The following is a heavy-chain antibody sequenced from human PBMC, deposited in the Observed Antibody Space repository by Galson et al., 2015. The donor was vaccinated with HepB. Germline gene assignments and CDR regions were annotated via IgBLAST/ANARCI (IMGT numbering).Heavy chain of an antibody. CDR1: GFTFSNAW. Sequence: SLRLSCAASGFTFSNAWMSWVRQAPGKGLEWVGRIKSKTDGGTTDYAAPVKGRFTISRDDSKNTLYLQMNSLKIEDTAVYYCTTAEYSYGNGNAFDIWGQGTMVTVAS. D-gene: IGHD5-18*01. J-gene: IGHJ3*02. CDR2: IKSKTDGGTT. V-gene: IGHV3-15*01. CDR3: TTAEYSYGNGNAFDI.